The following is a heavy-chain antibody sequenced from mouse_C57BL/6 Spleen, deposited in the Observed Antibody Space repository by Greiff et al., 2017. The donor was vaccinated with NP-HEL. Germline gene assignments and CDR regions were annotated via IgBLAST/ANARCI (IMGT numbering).Heavy chain of an antibody. Sequence: QVQLQQPGAELVMPGASVKLSFKASGYTFTSYWMHWVKQRPGQGLEWIGEIDPSDSYTNYNQKFKGKSTLTVDKSSSTAYMQLSSLTSEDSAVYYCAGASYPRGYFDVWGTGTTVTVSS. J-gene: IGHJ1*03. CDR3: AGASYPRGYFDV. D-gene: IGHD6-5*01. CDR2: IDPSDSYT. V-gene: IGHV1-69*01. CDR1: GYTFTSYW.